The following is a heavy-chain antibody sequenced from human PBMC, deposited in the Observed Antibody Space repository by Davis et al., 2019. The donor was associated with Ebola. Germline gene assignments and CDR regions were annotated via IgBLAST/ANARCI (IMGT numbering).Heavy chain of an antibody. V-gene: IGHV1-69*13. J-gene: IGHJ4*02. CDR3: ARGLIAGPIDY. D-gene: IGHD1-26*01. CDR2: IIPIFGTA. Sequence: SVKVSCKASGYTFTSYGISWVRQAPGQGLEWMGGIIPIFGTANYAQKFQGRVTITADESTSTAYMELSSLRSEDTAVYYCARGLIAGPIDYWGQGTLVTVSS. CDR1: GYTFTSYG.